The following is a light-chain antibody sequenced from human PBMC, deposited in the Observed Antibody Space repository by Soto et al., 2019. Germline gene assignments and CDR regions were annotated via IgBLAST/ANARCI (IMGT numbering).Light chain of an antibody. J-gene: IGLJ1*01. CDR2: DTS. V-gene: IGLV7-46*01. Sequence: QAVVTQEPSLTVSPGGTVTLTCGSSTGAVTSGHYPYWSQQKPGQAPRTLIYDTSNKHSWTPARFSGSLLGGKAALTLSGAQPVYEADYYCLLSFSGARVFGTGTNVTV. CDR3: LLSFSGARV. CDR1: TGAVTSGHY.